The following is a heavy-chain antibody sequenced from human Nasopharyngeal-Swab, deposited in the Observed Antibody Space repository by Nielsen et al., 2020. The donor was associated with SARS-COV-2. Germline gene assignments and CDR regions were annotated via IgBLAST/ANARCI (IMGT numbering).Heavy chain of an antibody. CDR2: MSNDSYVI. CDR1: GFIFSDQY. V-gene: IGHV3-11*04. Sequence: GGSLRLSCAASGFIFSDQYMSWMRQAPGKGLEWLSYMSNDSYVIKYADSVKGRFIVSRDNAKNSLYLQMNSLTPEDMAMYYCARDAGWGGKYGSNWFDPWGQGTLVTVSS. D-gene: IGHD1-26*01. CDR3: ARDAGWGGKYGSNWFDP. J-gene: IGHJ5*02.